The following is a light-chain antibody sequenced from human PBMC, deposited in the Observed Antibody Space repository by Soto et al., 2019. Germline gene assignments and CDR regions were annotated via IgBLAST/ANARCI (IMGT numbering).Light chain of an antibody. CDR3: SSYAGSNNWV. CDR1: SSDVADYNY. J-gene: IGLJ3*02. V-gene: IGLV2-8*01. Sequence: QSALTQPPSASGSPGQSVTISCTGTSSDVADYNYVSWYQQYPGKAPKLMIYEVSKRPSGVPDRFSGSKSGNTASLTVPGLQAEDEADYYCSSYAGSNNWVFGGGTKLTVL. CDR2: EVS.